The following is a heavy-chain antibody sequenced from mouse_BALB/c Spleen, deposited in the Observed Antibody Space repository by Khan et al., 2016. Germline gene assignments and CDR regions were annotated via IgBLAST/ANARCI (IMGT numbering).Heavy chain of an antibody. CDR3: ARNYGRSYPDY. J-gene: IGHJ4*01. CDR1: GFTFSSYG. CDR2: ISGGGSYT. Sequence: EVELVESGGGLVKPGGSLKLSCAASGFTFSSYGMSWVRQTPEKRLEWVATISGGGSYTYYPDSVKGRVTISRDNAKNNLYLQMSSLRSEDTALYYCARNYGRSYPDYWGQGTSVTVSS. D-gene: IGHD1-1*01. V-gene: IGHV5-9-2*01.